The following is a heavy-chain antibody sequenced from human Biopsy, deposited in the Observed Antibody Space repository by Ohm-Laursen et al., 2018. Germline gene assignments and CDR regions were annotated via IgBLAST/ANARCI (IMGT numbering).Heavy chain of an antibody. V-gene: IGHV3-30*18. Sequence: SLRLSCAASRFTFSDYFMSWIRQAPGKGLEWVAFIFYDGSNTYYADSVKGRFTISRDNSRDTLYLQMSSLRAEDTAVYYCAKDRYNYTPIGGFSMDVWGQGTTVTVSS. CDR3: AKDRYNYTPIGGFSMDV. J-gene: IGHJ6*02. CDR1: RFTFSDYF. D-gene: IGHD5-18*01. CDR2: IFYDGSNT.